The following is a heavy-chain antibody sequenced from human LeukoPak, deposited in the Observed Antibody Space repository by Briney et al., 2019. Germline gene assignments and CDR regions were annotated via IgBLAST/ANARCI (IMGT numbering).Heavy chain of an antibody. CDR2: INPNSGGT. D-gene: IGHD6-6*01. Sequence: ASVKVSCKASGYTFTGYYMHWVRQAPGQGLEWMGWINPNSGGTNYAQKFQGRVTMTRDTSISTAYMELSRLRSDDTAVYHYARGLVSSSSPSFDYWGQGTLVTVSS. V-gene: IGHV1-2*02. CDR1: GYTFTGYY. J-gene: IGHJ4*02. CDR3: ARGLVSSSSPSFDY.